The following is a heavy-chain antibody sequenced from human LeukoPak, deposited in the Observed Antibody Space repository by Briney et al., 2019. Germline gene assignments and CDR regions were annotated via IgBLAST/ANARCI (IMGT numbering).Heavy chain of an antibody. CDR2: INHSGST. D-gene: IGHD6-13*01. CDR1: GGSFSGYY. Sequence: PSETLSLTCAVYGGSFSGYYWSWIRQPPGKGLEWIGEINHSGSTNYNPSLKSRVTISVDTSKNQFSLKLSSVTAADTAVYYCARGGSRSEWSSSWYDSGDYFDYWGQGTLVTVSS. J-gene: IGHJ4*02. V-gene: IGHV4-34*01. CDR3: ARGGSRSEWSSSWYDSGDYFDY.